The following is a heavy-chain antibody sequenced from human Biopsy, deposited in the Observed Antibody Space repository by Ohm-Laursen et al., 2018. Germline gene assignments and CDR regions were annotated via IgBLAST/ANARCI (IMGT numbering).Heavy chain of an antibody. Sequence: SDTLSLTYTVSGDSISTSTTYYWAWLRQPPGKGLEWIGSIYNSETTFYNPSLKSRVAISVDTSTNQFSLKVSSVTAADTALYYCARHPTGFWFDPWGHGTLVTVSS. CDR1: GDSISTSTTYY. CDR2: IYNSETT. V-gene: IGHV4-39*01. J-gene: IGHJ5*02. CDR3: ARHPTGFWFDP.